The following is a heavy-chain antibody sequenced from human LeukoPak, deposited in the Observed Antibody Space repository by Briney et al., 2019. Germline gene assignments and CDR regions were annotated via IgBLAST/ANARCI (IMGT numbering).Heavy chain of an antibody. D-gene: IGHD5-18*01. CDR3: ARGVTATVTGPGPD. J-gene: IGHJ4*02. CDR1: GFTFDDYG. V-gene: IGHV3-20*04. CDR2: INWNGGST. Sequence: GGSLRLSCAASGFTFDDYGMSWVRQAPGKGLEWVSGINWNGGSTGYADSVKGRFTISRDNAKNSLYLQMNSLRAEDTALYYCARGVTATVTGPGPDWGQGTLVTVSS.